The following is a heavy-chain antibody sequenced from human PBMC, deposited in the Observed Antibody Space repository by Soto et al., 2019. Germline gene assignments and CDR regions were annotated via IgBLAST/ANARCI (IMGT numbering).Heavy chain of an antibody. CDR3: ARVRYCSSTSCPRDFDY. CDR1: SGSISSSNW. D-gene: IGHD2-2*01. V-gene: IGHV4-4*02. Sequence: SETLSLTCAVSSGSISSSNWWSWVRQPPGKGLEWIGEIYHSGSTNYNPSLKSRVTISVDKSKNQFSLKLSSVTAADTAVYYCARVRYCSSTSCPRDFDYWAREPWSPSPQ. J-gene: IGHJ4*02. CDR2: IYHSGST.